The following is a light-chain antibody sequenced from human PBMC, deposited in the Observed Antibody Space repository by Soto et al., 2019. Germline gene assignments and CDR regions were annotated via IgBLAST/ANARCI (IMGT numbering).Light chain of an antibody. J-gene: IGLJ1*01. CDR2: DDN. Sequence: QSVLTQPPSVSAAPGQKVTISCSGSSSNIGGNSVSWYQQLPGTAPKLLIYDDNKRPSGIPDRFSGSKSGNTASLTISGLQAEDEADYYCGSYTSANSPFVFGTGTKVTV. V-gene: IGLV1-51*01. CDR1: SSNIGGNS. CDR3: GSYTSANSPFV.